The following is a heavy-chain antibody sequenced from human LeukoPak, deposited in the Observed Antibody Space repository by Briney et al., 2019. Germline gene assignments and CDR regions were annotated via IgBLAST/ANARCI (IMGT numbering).Heavy chain of an antibody. CDR1: GFTFDSYA. D-gene: IGHD3-16*01. CDR3: ARGAGFMIED. CDR2: ISGYGADT. Sequence: GGSLRLSCAASGFTFDSYAMSWVRQAPGKGLEWVSTISGYGADTFYAESVKGRFTISRDNSKNTLYLQMNSLRVEDTAVYYCARGAGFMIEDWGQGTLVTVSS. J-gene: IGHJ4*02. V-gene: IGHV3-23*01.